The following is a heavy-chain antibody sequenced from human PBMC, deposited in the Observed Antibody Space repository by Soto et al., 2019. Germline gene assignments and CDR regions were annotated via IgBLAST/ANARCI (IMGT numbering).Heavy chain of an antibody. D-gene: IGHD1-26*01. CDR1: GGSFSGYY. J-gene: IGHJ4*02. CDR3: AGPRRSYMGY. V-gene: IGHV4-34*01. Sequence: QVQLQQWGAGLLKPSETLSLTCAVYGGSFSGYYWSWIRQPPGKGLEWIGEINHSGSTNYNPSLRSRVTISVDTSKNHFSRKLSSVTAADTAVYYCAGPRRSYMGYWGQGTLVTVSS. CDR2: INHSGST.